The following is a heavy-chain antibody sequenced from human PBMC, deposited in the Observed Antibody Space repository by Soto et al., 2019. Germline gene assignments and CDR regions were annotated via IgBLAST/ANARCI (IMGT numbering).Heavy chain of an antibody. CDR1: TGSMRTYY. CDR2: ISHTGRT. D-gene: IGHD4-17*01. V-gene: IGHV4-59*01. CDR3: ARDDTTGLFDF. J-gene: IGHJ4*02. Sequence: QVQLQESGPGLVRPAETLSLTCSVSTGSMRTYYWPWIRQSPGKGLEWIGQISHTGRTKYNPSLESRVTISVDTSRKQFSLKLTSVIAADTALYYCARDDTTGLFDFWGQGTLVTVSS.